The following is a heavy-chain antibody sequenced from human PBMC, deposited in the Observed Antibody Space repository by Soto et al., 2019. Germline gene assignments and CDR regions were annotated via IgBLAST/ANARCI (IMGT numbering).Heavy chain of an antibody. CDR2: ISAYNGNT. D-gene: IGHD3-10*01. V-gene: IGHV1-18*01. CDR1: AYTFTSYG. Sequence: QVQLVQSGPEVKKPGASVKVSCKASAYTFTSYGITWVRQAPGQGLDWMGWISAYNGNTNYAQKFQGRVTMATDTSTSTAYMELRGVTSDDTAVYYCARDYGSGSYRFDPWGQGTLVTVSS. CDR3: ARDYGSGSYRFDP. J-gene: IGHJ5*02.